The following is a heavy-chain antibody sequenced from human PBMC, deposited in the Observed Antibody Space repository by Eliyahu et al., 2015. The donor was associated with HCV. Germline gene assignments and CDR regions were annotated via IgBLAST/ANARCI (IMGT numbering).Heavy chain of an antibody. CDR2: INPNSGGT. CDR3: ASPSLERLGGGAYYYYGMDV. V-gene: IGHV1-2*02. J-gene: IGHJ6*02. Sequence: EVKKPGASVKVSCXASGYTFTGYYMHWVRQAPGQGLEWMGWINPNSGGTNYXQKFQGRVTMTRDTSISTAYMELSRLRSDDTAVYYCASPSLERLGGGAYYYYGMDVWGQGTTVTVSS. CDR1: GYTFTGYY. D-gene: IGHD3-3*01.